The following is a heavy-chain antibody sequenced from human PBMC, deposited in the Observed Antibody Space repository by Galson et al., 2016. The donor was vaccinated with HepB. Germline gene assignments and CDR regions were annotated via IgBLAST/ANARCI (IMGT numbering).Heavy chain of an antibody. CDR2: INTDGSST. D-gene: IGHD3-10*01. CDR1: GFTFSSHW. J-gene: IGHJ4*02. V-gene: IGHV3-74*01. Sequence: SLRLSCAASGFTFSSHWMHWVRQAPGKGLVWVSRINTDGSSTSYADSVKGRFTISRDNAKNSLYLQVNSLRAEDTAVYYCARRRGSGSHDYWGQGTLATVSS. CDR3: ARRRGSGSHDY.